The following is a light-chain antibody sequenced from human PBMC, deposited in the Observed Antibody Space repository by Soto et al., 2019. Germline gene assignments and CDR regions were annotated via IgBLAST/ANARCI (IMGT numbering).Light chain of an antibody. CDR3: QQYGGSPIT. Sequence: EYILTQSPGALSLSQGGRATLSCRASQSVSRRFAWYQQRPGQSPRLLISGASMRASGVPVRFIGSGSGTDFTLTITRLEPEDFAVYYCQQYGGSPITFGLGTRLEI. V-gene: IGKV3-20*01. CDR1: QSVSRR. J-gene: IGKJ5*01. CDR2: GAS.